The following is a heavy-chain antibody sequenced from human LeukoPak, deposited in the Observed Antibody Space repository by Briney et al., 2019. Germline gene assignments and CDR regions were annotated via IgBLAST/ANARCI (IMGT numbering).Heavy chain of an antibody. Sequence: SETLSLTCTVSGGSIGSYYWSWIRQPPGKGLEWIGYIYYSGSTNYNPSLKSRVTISVDTSKNQFSLKLSSVTAADTAVYYCARRVYYYDSSGYRGWFDPWGQGTLVTVSS. D-gene: IGHD3-22*01. CDR3: ARRVYYYDSSGYRGWFDP. V-gene: IGHV4-59*08. CDR2: IYYSGST. CDR1: GGSIGSYY. J-gene: IGHJ5*02.